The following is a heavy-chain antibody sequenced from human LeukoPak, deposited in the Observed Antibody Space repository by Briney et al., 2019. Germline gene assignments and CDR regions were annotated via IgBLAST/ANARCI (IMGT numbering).Heavy chain of an antibody. D-gene: IGHD5-12*01. CDR3: VRHGLRAGGHFQH. J-gene: IGHJ1*01. V-gene: IGHV4-31*03. CDR2: IYYSGST. Sequence: PSQTLSLTCTVSGGSISSGGYYWSWIRQHPGKGLEWIGYIYYSGSTYYNPSLKSRVTISVDTSKNQFSLKLSSVTAADTAVYYCVRHGLRAGGHFQHWGQGTLVTVSS. CDR1: GGSISSGGYY.